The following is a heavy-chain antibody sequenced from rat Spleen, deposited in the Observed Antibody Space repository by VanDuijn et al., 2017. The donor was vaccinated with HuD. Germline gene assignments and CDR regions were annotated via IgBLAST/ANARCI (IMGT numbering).Heavy chain of an antibody. J-gene: IGHJ3*01. CDR3: VSHGARISRFAY. CDR1: GFTFSNYG. D-gene: IGHD2-7*01. V-gene: IGHV5-19*01. CDR2: ISPSGGST. Sequence: EVQLVESDGGLVQPGGSLKLSCAASGFTFSNYGTLWIRQAPTKGLEWVASISPSGGSTYYRDSVKGRFTISRDNVKSILYLQMDSLRSEDTATYYCVSHGARISRFAYWGQGTLVTVSS.